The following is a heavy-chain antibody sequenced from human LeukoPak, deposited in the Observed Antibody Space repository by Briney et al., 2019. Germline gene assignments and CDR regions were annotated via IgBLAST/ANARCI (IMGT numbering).Heavy chain of an antibody. D-gene: IGHD3-3*01. CDR1: GYTFTNYA. Sequence: ASVKVSCKTSGYTFTNYAINWVRQAPGQGLEWMGWINTNTGNPTYAQGFTGRFVFSLDTSVSTAYLQISSLKAEDTAVYYCARLGSHTIFGAWAFDIWGQGTMVTVSS. CDR3: ARLGSHTIFGAWAFDI. CDR2: INTNTGNP. J-gene: IGHJ3*02. V-gene: IGHV7-4-1*02.